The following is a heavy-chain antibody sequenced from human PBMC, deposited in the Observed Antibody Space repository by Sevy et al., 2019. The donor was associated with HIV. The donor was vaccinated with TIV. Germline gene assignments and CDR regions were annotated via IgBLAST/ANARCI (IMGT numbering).Heavy chain of an antibody. CDR2: IKEDGSDK. J-gene: IGHJ4*02. D-gene: IGHD2-15*01. CDR3: VRDGLASATDFDY. Sequence: GGSLRLSCEVSGFTFSNYWMTWVRQAPGKGLEWVANIKEDGSDKYYGDSVKGRFSISRYNAKNSLYLEMNSLRAEDTAVYYCVRDGLASATDFDYWGQGTLVTVSS. CDR1: GFTFSNYW. V-gene: IGHV3-7*01.